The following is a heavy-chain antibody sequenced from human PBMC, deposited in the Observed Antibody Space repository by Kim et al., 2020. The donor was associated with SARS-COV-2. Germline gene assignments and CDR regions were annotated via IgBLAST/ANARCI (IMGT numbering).Heavy chain of an antibody. Sequence: SETLSLTCLVSGGSISSSSYYWGWMRQPPGKGLEWVASIYYTGSTYYNPSLKSRVTISVDTSKNQFSLKLTSVIAAETAVYYCGRTAYCSSATCYRGWVDSWGQGTLVTVSS. V-gene: IGHV4-39*01. CDR2: IYYTGST. J-gene: IGHJ5*01. CDR3: GRTAYCSSATCYRGWVDS. D-gene: IGHD2-2*02. CDR1: GGSISSSSYY.